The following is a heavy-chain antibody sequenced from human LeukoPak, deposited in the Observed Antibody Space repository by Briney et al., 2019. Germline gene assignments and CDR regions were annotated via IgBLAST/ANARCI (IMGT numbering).Heavy chain of an antibody. Sequence: GGSLRLSCAASGFTFSNYGMNWVRQAPGKGLEWVSAISGSGGSTYYADSVKGRFTISRDNSKNTLYLQMNSLRAEDTAVYYCAKDQDGYKVFDYWGQGTLVTVSS. CDR2: ISGSGGST. J-gene: IGHJ4*02. D-gene: IGHD5-24*01. CDR1: GFTFSNYG. CDR3: AKDQDGYKVFDY. V-gene: IGHV3-23*01.